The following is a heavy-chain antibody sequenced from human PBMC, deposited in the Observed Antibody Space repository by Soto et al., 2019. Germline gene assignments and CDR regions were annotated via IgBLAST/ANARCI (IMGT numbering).Heavy chain of an antibody. CDR3: ARHYGNLLALDV. CDR1: GFTFSSCA. D-gene: IGHD4-17*01. CDR2: ISGNGGST. J-gene: IGHJ6*02. Sequence: PGGSLRLSCAASGFTFSSCAMGWVRQAPGKGLEWVSGISGNGGSTYYADSVKGRFTISRDTSKNTLSLQMNSLRVEDTAVYYCARHYGNLLALDVWGQGTPVTVSS. V-gene: IGHV3-23*01.